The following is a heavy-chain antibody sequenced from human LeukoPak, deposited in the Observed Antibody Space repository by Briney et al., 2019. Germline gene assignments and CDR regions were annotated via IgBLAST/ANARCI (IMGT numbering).Heavy chain of an antibody. CDR1: GFTVSTNY. Sequence: PGGSLRLSCAASGFTVSTNYLAWVRQAPGKGLEWXSVIYSGGSTYYADSVKGRFTISRDDSKNTLYLQMNSLRAEDTAVYYCAKDLGRYRNNYFDYWGQGTLVTVSS. V-gene: IGHV3-53*01. CDR3: AKDLGRYRNNYFDY. J-gene: IGHJ4*02. CDR2: IYSGGST. D-gene: IGHD1-26*01.